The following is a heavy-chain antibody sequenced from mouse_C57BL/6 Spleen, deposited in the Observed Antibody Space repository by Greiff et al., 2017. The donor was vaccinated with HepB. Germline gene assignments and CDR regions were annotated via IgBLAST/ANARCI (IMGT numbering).Heavy chain of an antibody. V-gene: IGHV1-69*01. CDR1: GYTFTSYW. CDR3: ARGTTVAATDY. D-gene: IGHD1-1*01. J-gene: IGHJ2*01. Sequence: QVQLQQPGAELVMPGASVKLSCKASGYTFTSYWMHWVKQRPGQGLEWIGEIDPSDSYTNYNQKFKGKSTLTVDKSSSTAYMQLSSLTSEDSAVYYCARGTTVAATDYWGQGTTLTVSS. CDR2: IDPSDSYT.